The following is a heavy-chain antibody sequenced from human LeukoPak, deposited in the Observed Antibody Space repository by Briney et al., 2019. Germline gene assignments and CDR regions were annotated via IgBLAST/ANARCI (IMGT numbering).Heavy chain of an antibody. Sequence: PGGSLRLSCAASGFTLSSYAMSWVRQAPGKGLEWVSGISGGFGSTYYADSVKGRFTISRDNSMNTLYLQMNSLRAEDTAVYYCAKDQNNYDTSGYYEARFDYWGQGTLVTVSS. CDR1: GFTLSSYA. CDR3: AKDQNNYDTSGYYEARFDY. J-gene: IGHJ4*02. D-gene: IGHD3-22*01. V-gene: IGHV3-23*01. CDR2: ISGGFGST.